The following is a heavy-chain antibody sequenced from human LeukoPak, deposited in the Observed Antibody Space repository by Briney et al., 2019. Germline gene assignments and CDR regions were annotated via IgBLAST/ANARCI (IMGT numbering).Heavy chain of an antibody. V-gene: IGHV3-23*01. D-gene: IGHD3-22*01. CDR3: ARHYYDSSGYTFDY. CDR1: GFTFSTYG. J-gene: IGHJ4*02. Sequence: PGGSPRLSCAASGFTFSTYGMTWVRQAPGKGLEWVSAISGSGGSTYYADSVKGRFTISRDNSKNTLYLQMNSLRAEDTAVYYCARHYYDSSGYTFDYWGQGTLVTVSS. CDR2: ISGSGGST.